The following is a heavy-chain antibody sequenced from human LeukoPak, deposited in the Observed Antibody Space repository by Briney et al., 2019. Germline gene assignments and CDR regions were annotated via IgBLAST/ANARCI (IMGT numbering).Heavy chain of an antibody. V-gene: IGHV3-11*01. CDR2: ISSSGSTI. J-gene: IGHJ4*02. Sequence: GGSLRLSCAASGFTLSDYYMTWIRQAPGKGLEWVSYISSSGSTIYYADSVKGRFTISRDNAKNSLYLQMNSLRAEDTAVYYCARYRMKAAVDYWGQGTLVTVSS. CDR1: GFTLSDYY. D-gene: IGHD3-16*02. CDR3: ARYRMKAAVDY.